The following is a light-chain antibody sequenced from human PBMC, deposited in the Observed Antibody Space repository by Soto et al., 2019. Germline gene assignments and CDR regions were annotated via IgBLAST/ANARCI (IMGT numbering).Light chain of an antibody. Sequence: DIQMTQSPSSLSASVGDRVTITCRASQNIDTYLNWYLQKPGQAPKLLIYSAYSLQSGVSPRFSGDGSGTDFTLTISSLQPEDFATYYCQQSYNFPRTFGSGTTV. CDR1: QNIDTY. CDR2: SAY. V-gene: IGKV1-39*01. CDR3: QQSYNFPRT. J-gene: IGKJ1*01.